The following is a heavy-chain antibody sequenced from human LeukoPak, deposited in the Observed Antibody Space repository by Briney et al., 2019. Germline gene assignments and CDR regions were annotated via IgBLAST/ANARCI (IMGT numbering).Heavy chain of an antibody. CDR3: ARVRDYYDFWSGYYAD. V-gene: IGHV1-18*01. CDR1: GYTFSSYG. Sequence: ASVKVSCKTSGYTFSSYGITWVRQAPGQGLEWLGWISIYSGNTNYTQRLQGRLTMTTDTPTSSVSMELKSLRLDDTGVYYCARVRDYYDFWSGYYADWGQGTPVTVSS. CDR2: ISIYSGNT. D-gene: IGHD3-3*01. J-gene: IGHJ4*02.